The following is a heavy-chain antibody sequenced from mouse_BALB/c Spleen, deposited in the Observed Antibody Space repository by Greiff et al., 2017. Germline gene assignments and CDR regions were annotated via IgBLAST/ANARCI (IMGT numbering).Heavy chain of an antibody. Sequence: EASGFDFSRYWMSWVRQAPGKGLEWIGEINPDSSTINYTPSLKDKFIISRDNAKNTLYLQMSKVRSEDTAMYYCARDLGSRGDWFAYWGQGTLVTVSA. CDR2: INPDSSTI. V-gene: IGHV4-1*02. CDR3: ARDLGSRGDWFAY. CDR1: GFDFSRYW. J-gene: IGHJ3*01. D-gene: IGHD1-1*01.